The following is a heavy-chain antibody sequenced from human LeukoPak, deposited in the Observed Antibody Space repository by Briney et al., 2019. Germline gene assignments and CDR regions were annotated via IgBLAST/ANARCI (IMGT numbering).Heavy chain of an antibody. CDR3: ARHPLAQYYDFWSGIQGLDY. D-gene: IGHD3-3*01. V-gene: IGHV4-39*01. CDR2: IYYSGST. CDR1: GGSISSSSYY. J-gene: IGHJ4*02. Sequence: PSETLSLTCTVSGGSISSSSYYWGWIRQPPGKGLEWIGSIYYSGSTYYNPSLKSRVTISVDTSKNQFSLKLSSVAAADTAVYYCARHPLAQYYDFWSGIQGLDYWGQGTLVTVSS.